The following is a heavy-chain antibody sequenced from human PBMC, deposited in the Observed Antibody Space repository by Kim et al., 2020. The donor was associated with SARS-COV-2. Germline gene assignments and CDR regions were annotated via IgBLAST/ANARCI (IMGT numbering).Heavy chain of an antibody. CDR2: IYYSGRT. J-gene: IGHJ4*02. Sequence: SETLSLTCSVSGGSISSGDYSWNWIRQHPGKGLEWIGHIYYSGRTYYNPSLKSRVTMSVDTSKNQFSLKLSSVTAADTAVYYCARTMTTVLFFNFWGQGTLVTVSS. V-gene: IGHV4-31*03. CDR3: ARTMTTVLFFNF. CDR1: GGSISSGDYS. D-gene: IGHD4-17*01.